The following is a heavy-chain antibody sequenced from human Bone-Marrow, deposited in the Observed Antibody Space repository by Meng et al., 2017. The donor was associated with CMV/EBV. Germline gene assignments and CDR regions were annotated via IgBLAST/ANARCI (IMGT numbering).Heavy chain of an antibody. Sequence: GGSLRLSCTASGFTFSSYWMHWVRQAPGKGLVWVSRINSDGSSTSYADSVKGRFTISRDNSKNTLYLQMNSLRAEDTAVYYCAPHCSGGSCYADYWGQGTLVTVSS. J-gene: IGHJ4*02. D-gene: IGHD2-15*01. V-gene: IGHV3-74*01. CDR1: GFTFSSYW. CDR3: APHCSGGSCYADY. CDR2: INSDGSST.